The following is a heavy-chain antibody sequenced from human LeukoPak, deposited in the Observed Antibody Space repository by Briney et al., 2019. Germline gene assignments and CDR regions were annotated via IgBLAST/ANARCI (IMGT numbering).Heavy chain of an antibody. V-gene: IGHV1-46*01. CDR2: INPSGGST. J-gene: IGHJ4*02. CDR3: ARVQLRFLEWLFIRYFDY. D-gene: IGHD3-3*01. CDR1: GYTFTSYY. Sequence: ASVKVSCKASGYTFTSYYMHWVRQAPGQGLEWMGIINPSGGSTSYAQKFQGRVTMTRDTSTSTVYMELSSLRSEDTAVYYCARVQLRFLEWLFIRYFDYWGQGTLVTVSS.